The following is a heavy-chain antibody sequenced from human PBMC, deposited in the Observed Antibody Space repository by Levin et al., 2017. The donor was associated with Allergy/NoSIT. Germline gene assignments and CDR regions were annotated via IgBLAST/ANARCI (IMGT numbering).Heavy chain of an antibody. CDR1: GFSLTSGGVG. CDR3: SRARYYDFEGNWFDP. J-gene: IGHJ5*02. Sequence: SGPTLVKPTQSLTLTCTFSGFSLTSGGVGVGWIRPPPGKALEWLALIYWDDDKRYSPSLKNRLTITKDTSKNQVVLTMTNMDPEDTATYYCSRARYYDFEGNWFDPWGQGTLVTVSS. D-gene: IGHD3-3*01. V-gene: IGHV2-5*02. CDR2: IYWDDDK.